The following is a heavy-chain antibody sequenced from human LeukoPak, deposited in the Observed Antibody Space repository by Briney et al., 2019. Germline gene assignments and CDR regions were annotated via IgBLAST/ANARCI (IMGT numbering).Heavy chain of an antibody. CDR3: ARLEVVVPAAMEMDYGMDV. V-gene: IGHV1-18*01. CDR1: GYTFTSYG. Sequence: ASVKVSCKASGYTFTSYGISWVRQAPGQGLEWMGWISAYNGNTNYAQKLQGRVTMTTDSSTSTAYMELRSLRSDDTAVYYCARLEVVVPAAMEMDYGMDVWGQGTTVTVSS. D-gene: IGHD2-2*01. CDR2: ISAYNGNT. J-gene: IGHJ6*02.